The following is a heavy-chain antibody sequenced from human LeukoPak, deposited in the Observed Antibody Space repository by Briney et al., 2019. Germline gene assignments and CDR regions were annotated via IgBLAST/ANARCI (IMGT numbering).Heavy chain of an antibody. J-gene: IGHJ4*02. V-gene: IGHV4-4*07. Sequence: PSETLSLTCTVSGGSISSYYWSWIRQPAGKGLEWIGRIYTSGSTNYNPSLKSRVTMSVDTSKNQFSLKLSSVTAADTAVYYCAREGMTYDFWSGYRREGFDYWGQGTLVTVSS. CDR2: IYTSGST. D-gene: IGHD3-3*01. CDR1: GGSISSYY. CDR3: AREGMTYDFWSGYRREGFDY.